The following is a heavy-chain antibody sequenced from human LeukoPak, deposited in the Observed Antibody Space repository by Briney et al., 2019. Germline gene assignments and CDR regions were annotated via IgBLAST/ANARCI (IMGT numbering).Heavy chain of an antibody. CDR1: GFTFSSYS. V-gene: IGHV3-21*01. Sequence: GGSLRLSCAASGFTFSSYSMNWVRQAPGKGLEWVSSISSSSSYIYYADSVKGRFTISRDNAKNSLYLQMNSLRAEDTAVYYCAREPPAHYYDSSGYYHISFYYFDYWGQGTLVTVSS. CDR3: AREPPAHYYDSSGYYHISFYYFDY. CDR2: ISSSSSYI. D-gene: IGHD3-22*01. J-gene: IGHJ4*02.